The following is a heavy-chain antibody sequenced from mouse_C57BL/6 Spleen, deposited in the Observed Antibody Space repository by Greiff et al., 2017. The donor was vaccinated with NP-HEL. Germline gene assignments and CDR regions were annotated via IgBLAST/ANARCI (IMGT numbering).Heavy chain of an antibody. Sequence: EVKLVESGGDLVKPGGSLKLSCAASGFTFSSYGMSWVRQTPDKRLEWVATISSGGSYTYYPDSVKGRFTISRDNAKNTLYLQMSSLKSEDTAMYYCARHRGYDYDEYYFDYWGQGTTLTVSS. CDR1: GFTFSSYG. D-gene: IGHD2-4*01. CDR3: ARHRGYDYDEYYFDY. CDR2: ISSGGSYT. V-gene: IGHV5-6*02. J-gene: IGHJ2*01.